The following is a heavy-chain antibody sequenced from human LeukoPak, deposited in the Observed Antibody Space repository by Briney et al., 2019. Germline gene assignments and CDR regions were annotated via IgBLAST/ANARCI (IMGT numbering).Heavy chain of an antibody. CDR1: GFTFSDSY. J-gene: IGHJ3*02. CDR2: ISVSSRYK. Sequence: KTGGSLRLSCAASGFTFSDSYMSWIRQAPGKGLEWVSGISVSSRYKNYADSMKGRFTISRDNAKNSLYLQMNSLRAEDTAVYYCARENDSSSWYRSAFDIWGQGTMVTVSS. V-gene: IGHV3-11*06. CDR3: ARENDSSSWYRSAFDI. D-gene: IGHD6-13*01.